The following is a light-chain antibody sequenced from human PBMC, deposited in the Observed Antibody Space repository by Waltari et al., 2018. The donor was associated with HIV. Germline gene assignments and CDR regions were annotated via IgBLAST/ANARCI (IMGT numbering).Light chain of an antibody. Sequence: IVMTQSPATLSVSPGERATLSCRSSENVIINLAWYQQKPGQPPRLLLFGASTRATDIPARFSSSGSRTEFTITISSLQPEDSAIYYCQQYGKWPHNFGGGTKVEVK. V-gene: IGKV3-15*01. CDR2: GAS. J-gene: IGKJ4*01. CDR3: QQYGKWPHN. CDR1: ENVIIN.